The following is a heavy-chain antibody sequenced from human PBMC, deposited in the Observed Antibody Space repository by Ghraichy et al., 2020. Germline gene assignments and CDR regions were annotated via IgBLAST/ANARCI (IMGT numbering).Heavy chain of an antibody. CDR2: IKYSGSI. Sequence: SETLSLTCTVSGDSVNIHFWSWFRQPPGRGLEWIAYIKYSGSIIYNPSLRSRATTSLDTSKNQFSLKLTSVTAADTAFYYCARHRDGDTFPLDYWGQGILVTVSS. CDR1: GDSVNIHF. J-gene: IGHJ4*02. CDR3: ARHRDGDTFPLDY. V-gene: IGHV4-59*08. D-gene: IGHD5-24*01.